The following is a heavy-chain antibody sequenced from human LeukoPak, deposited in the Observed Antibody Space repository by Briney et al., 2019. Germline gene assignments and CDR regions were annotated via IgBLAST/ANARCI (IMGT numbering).Heavy chain of an antibody. CDR2: IYHSGST. CDR3: ASFGRYSGSYFNWFNP. D-gene: IGHD1-26*01. CDR1: GGSISSSNW. Sequence: SGTLSLTCAVSGGSISSSNWWSWDRQPPGKGLEWIGEIYHSGSTNYNPSLKSRVTISVDKSKNQFSLKLSSVTAADTAVYYCASFGRYSGSYFNWFNPWGQGTLVTVSS. V-gene: IGHV4-4*02. J-gene: IGHJ5*02.